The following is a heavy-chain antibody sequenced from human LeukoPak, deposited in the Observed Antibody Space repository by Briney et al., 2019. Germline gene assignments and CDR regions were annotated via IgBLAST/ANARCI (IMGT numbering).Heavy chain of an antibody. CDR3: ARFKYDFWSGSRSYYFYGIDV. J-gene: IGHJ6*02. V-gene: IGHV4-59*08. D-gene: IGHD3-3*01. CDR1: GGSISSHY. CDR2: IYYSGST. Sequence: PSETLSLTCTVSGGSISSHYWSWIRQPPGKGLEWIGYIYYSGSTTYTPSLKSRVTISLDTSKNQFSLKLSSVTAADTAVYYCARFKYDFWSGSRSYYFYGIDVWGQGTTVTASS.